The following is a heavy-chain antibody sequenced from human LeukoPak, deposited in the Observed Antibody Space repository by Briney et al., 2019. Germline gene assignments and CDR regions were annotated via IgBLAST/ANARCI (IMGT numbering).Heavy chain of an antibody. CDR3: ARAKVAVAGTFGY. CDR1: GFTFSSYW. CDR2: INSDGSST. D-gene: IGHD6-19*01. Sequence: GGSLRLSCAASGFTFSSYWMHWVRHAPGKGLVWVSRINSDGSSTSYADSVKGRFTISRDNAKNTLYLQMNSLRAEDTAVYYCARAKVAVAGTFGYWGQGTLVTVSS. V-gene: IGHV3-74*01. J-gene: IGHJ4*02.